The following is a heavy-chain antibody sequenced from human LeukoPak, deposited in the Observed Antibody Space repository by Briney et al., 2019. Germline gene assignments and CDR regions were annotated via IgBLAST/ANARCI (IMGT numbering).Heavy chain of an antibody. V-gene: IGHV4-4*07. J-gene: IGHJ4*02. CDR3: AREGSMTARPFVSIDY. CDR2: IHTSGSV. Sequence: PSETLSLTCTGSGGSISTYYWSWVRQPAGKGLEWIGRIHTSGSVDYNPSLKSRVTMSVDTSKKQFSLTLSSVTAADTAMYYCAREGSMTARPFVSIDYWGQGTLVTVSS. D-gene: IGHD6-6*01. CDR1: GGSISTYY.